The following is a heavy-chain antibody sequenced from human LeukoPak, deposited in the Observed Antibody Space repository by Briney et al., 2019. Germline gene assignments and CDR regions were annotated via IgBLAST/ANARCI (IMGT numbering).Heavy chain of an antibody. Sequence: PGGSLRLSCAASGFTFSSYAMSWVRQAPGKGLEWVSAISGSGGSTYYADSVKGRFTISRDNSKNTLYLQMNSLRAEDTAVYYCAKGYGDWQASPASTFFDYWGQGTLVTVSS. CDR3: AKGYGDWQASPASTFFDY. CDR1: GFTFSSYA. D-gene: IGHD4-17*01. CDR2: ISGSGGST. V-gene: IGHV3-23*01. J-gene: IGHJ4*02.